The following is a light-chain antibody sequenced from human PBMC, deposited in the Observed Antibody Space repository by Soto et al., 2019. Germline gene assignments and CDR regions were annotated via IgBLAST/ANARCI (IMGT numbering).Light chain of an antibody. CDR1: SGHSTYI. Sequence: QPVLTQSSSASAYLGSSVKLTCTLSSGHSTYIIAWHQQQPGRAPRYLMKLEGSGSYTKGSGVPDRFSGSSSGADRYLTISNLQSEDEGDYYWETWDSKNPVQFGGGTKVTVL. V-gene: IGLV4-60*03. J-gene: IGLJ2*01. CDR2: LEGSGSY. CDR3: ETWDSKNPVQ.